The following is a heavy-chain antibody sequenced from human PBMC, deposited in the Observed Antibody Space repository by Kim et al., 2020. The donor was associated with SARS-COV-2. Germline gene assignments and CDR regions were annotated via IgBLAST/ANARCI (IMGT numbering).Heavy chain of an antibody. D-gene: IGHD2-8*01. J-gene: IGHJ4*02. CDR3: AQTKGSFDY. Sequence: GGSLRLSCAASGFTFSSYAMSWVRQAPGKGLEWVSSISDTGGSTPYAGSVKGRFTISRDNSKNTLYMQMNSLRDEDTAVYYCAQTKGSFDYWGQGTLVTVSS. CDR1: GFTFSSYA. V-gene: IGHV3-23*01. CDR2: ISDTGGST.